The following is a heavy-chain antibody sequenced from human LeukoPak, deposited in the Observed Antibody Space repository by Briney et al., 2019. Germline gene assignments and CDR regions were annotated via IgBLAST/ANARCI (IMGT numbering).Heavy chain of an antibody. CDR1: SGSLSSNY. Sequence: SETLSLTCTVSSGSLSSNYWSWIRQPPGKGLEWIGYIYYSGSTSYNPSLKSRATISIDTSKNQFSLKLSSVTAADTAVYYCARRGYDWAHGFYFDYWAQGTLVTVSS. V-gene: IGHV4-59*01. J-gene: IGHJ4*02. CDR2: IYYSGST. CDR3: ARRGYDWAHGFYFDY. D-gene: IGHD5-12*01.